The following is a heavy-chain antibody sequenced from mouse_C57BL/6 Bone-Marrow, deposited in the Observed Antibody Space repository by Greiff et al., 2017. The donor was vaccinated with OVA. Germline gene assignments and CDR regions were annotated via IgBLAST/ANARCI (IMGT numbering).Heavy chain of an antibody. Sequence: QVQLQQPGAELVKPGASVKLSCKASGYTFTSYWMQWVKQRPGQGLEWIGEIDPSDSYTNYNQKFKGKATLTVDTSSSTAYMQLSSLTSEDSAVYYCARNPPYYYGSSYPYWYFDVWGTGTTVTVSS. CDR2: IDPSDSYT. J-gene: IGHJ1*03. V-gene: IGHV1-50*01. CDR3: ARNPPYYYGSSYPYWYFDV. CDR1: GYTFTSYW. D-gene: IGHD1-1*01.